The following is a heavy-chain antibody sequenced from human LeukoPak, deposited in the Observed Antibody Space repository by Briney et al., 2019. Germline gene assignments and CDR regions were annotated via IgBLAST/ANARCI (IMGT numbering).Heavy chain of an antibody. CDR1: GYTFTSYG. Sequence: GASVKVSCKASGYTFTSYGISWVRQAPGQGLEWMGWISAYNGNTNYAQKLQGRVTMTTDTSTSTAYMELRSLRSDDTAVYYCARVQKGNLGGLYYYYYMDVWGKGTTVTVSS. CDR2: ISAYNGNT. CDR3: ARVQKGNLGGLYYYYYMDV. J-gene: IGHJ6*03. V-gene: IGHV1-18*01. D-gene: IGHD1-26*01.